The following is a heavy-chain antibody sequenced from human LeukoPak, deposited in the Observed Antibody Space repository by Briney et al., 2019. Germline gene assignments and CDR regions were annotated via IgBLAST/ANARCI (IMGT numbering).Heavy chain of an antibody. CDR2: ISAYNGNK. Sequence: GASVKVSCKASGYTFTSYGISWVRQAPGQGLEWMGWISAYNGNKKYAQKFQGRVTMTTDTSTGTAYMEVRSLRSDDTAVYYCASPNAYSYGYVDARDAFDIWGQGTMVTVSS. J-gene: IGHJ3*02. D-gene: IGHD5-18*01. CDR1: GYTFTSYG. CDR3: ASPNAYSYGYVDARDAFDI. V-gene: IGHV1-18*01.